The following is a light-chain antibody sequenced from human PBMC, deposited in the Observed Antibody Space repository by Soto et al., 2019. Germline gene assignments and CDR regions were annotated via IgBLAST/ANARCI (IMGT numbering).Light chain of an antibody. CDR2: LGS. J-gene: IGKJ5*01. CDR1: QSLTHTSGYNY. V-gene: IGKV2-28*01. CDR3: MQPLQTSIT. Sequence: EIVLTQSPLSLSVSPGEPASISCRSSQSLTHTSGYNYLDWYLLKPGQPPQLLIYLGSNRGSGVPERFSGSGSGTDFTLTISRVETEDAGIYFCMQPLQTSITFGQGTRLEIQ.